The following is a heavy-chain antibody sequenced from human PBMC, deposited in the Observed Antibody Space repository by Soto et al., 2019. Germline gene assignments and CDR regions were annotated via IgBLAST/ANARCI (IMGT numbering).Heavy chain of an antibody. Sequence: QVQLQESGPGLVKPSGTLSLTCAVSVDSITSSNWWSWVRQAQGKGLEWIGEIYHSGATTYNPSLRIRATISVHPSNNHFSLKMTSVTAADTAVYFCARDLGTGTDYWGRGTLVTVAS. CDR2: IYHSGAT. CDR1: VDSITSSNW. V-gene: IGHV4-4*02. J-gene: IGHJ4*02. CDR3: ARDLGTGTDY.